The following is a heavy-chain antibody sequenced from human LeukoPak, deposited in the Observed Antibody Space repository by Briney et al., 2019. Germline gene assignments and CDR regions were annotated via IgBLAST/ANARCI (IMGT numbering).Heavy chain of an antibody. V-gene: IGHV3-48*04. CDR3: ARATPVTGSFYY. CDR2: ISSSSYTI. D-gene: IGHD1-26*01. CDR1: GFTFSNYD. J-gene: IGHJ4*02. Sequence: GGSLRLSCAASGFTFSNYDMTWVRQAPGKGLEWISYISSSSYTIYYADSVKGRFTISRDNAKNSLYLQMSSLRAQDTAVYYCARATPVTGSFYYWGQGTLVTVSS.